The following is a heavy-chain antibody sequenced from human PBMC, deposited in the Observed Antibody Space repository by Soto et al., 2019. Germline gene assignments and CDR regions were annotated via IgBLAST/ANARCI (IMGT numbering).Heavy chain of an antibody. CDR2: IYYSGST. V-gene: IGHV4-39*01. Sequence: RPESPSPTCPLSGSSISSSSYYLGRVRQPPGKGLEWIGSIYYSGSTYYNPSLKSRLTISVDTSTNQFSLNLSSLTAADMAVYYCARIYGDNVYYGMDVCAQWSTVPVSS. CDR3: ARIYGDNVYYGMDV. D-gene: IGHD4-17*01. J-gene: IGHJ6*02. CDR1: GSSISSSSYY.